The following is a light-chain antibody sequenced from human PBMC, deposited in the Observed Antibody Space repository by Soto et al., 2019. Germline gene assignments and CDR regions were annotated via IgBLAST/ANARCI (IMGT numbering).Light chain of an antibody. CDR3: AAWDDSLKSWV. CDR1: SGDIGGYDY. Sequence: QSVLTQPPSASGSPGQSVTISCTGTSGDIGGYDYVSWYQQHPGKAPKLMIYEVTKRPLGVPDRFSGSKSGNTASLTVSGLQAEDEADYYCAAWDDSLKSWVFGGGTKLTVL. V-gene: IGLV2-8*01. J-gene: IGLJ3*02. CDR2: EVT.